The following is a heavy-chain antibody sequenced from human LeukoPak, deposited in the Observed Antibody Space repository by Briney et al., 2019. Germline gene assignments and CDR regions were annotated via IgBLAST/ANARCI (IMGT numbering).Heavy chain of an antibody. D-gene: IGHD2-15*01. V-gene: IGHV1-46*01. CDR1: GYTFTSYY. CDR3: AREQSGGTFDY. J-gene: IGHJ4*02. Sequence: ASVKVFCKASGYTFTSYYMHWVRQAPGQGLEWMGIINPSAGNTNYAQKFQGRVTMTRDTSTSTVYMDLSSLRSEDTAVYYCAREQSGGTFDYWGQGTLVTVSS. CDR2: INPSAGNT.